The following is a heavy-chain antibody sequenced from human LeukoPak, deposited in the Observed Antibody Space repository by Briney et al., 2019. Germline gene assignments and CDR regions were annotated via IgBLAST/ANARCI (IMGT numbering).Heavy chain of an antibody. D-gene: IGHD3-9*01. CDR3: ARGVSYDILTGISYYYYFMDV. J-gene: IGHJ6*03. V-gene: IGHV1-2*02. CDR2: VHPNSGGT. CDR1: GYTFTGYY. Sequence: ASVKVSCKASGYTFTGYYMHWVRQAPGQGLEWMGWVHPNSGGTKYAQKFQDRVTMTRDTSINTAYMDLSRLRSDDTAVYYCARGVSYDILTGISYYYYFMDVWGKGTTVTISS.